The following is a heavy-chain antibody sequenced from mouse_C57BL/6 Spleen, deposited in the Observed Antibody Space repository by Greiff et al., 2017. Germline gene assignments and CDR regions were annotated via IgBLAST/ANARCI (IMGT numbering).Heavy chain of an antibody. D-gene: IGHD1-1*01. CDR1: GYSITSGYY. CDR2: ISYDGSN. V-gene: IGHV3-6*01. CDR3: AREGYYGSPYYFDY. J-gene: IGHJ2*01. Sequence: EVQLQESGPGLVKPSQSLSLTCSVTGYSITSGYYWNWIRQFPGNKLEWMGYISYDGSNNYNPSLKNRISITRDPSKNQFFLKLNSVTTEDTATYYCAREGYYGSPYYFDYWGQGTTLTVSS.